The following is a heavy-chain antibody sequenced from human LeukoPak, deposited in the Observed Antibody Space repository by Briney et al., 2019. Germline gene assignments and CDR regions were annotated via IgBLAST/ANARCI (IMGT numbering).Heavy chain of an antibody. Sequence: PGGSLRLSCAASGFTLSSYAMSWVRQAPGKGLEWVANIKQDGSEKYYVDSVKGRFTISRDNAKNSLYLQMNSLRAEDTAVYYCARVVYGDYALRKLGWFDPWGQGTLVTVSS. V-gene: IGHV3-7*01. D-gene: IGHD4-17*01. CDR1: GFTLSSYA. CDR2: IKQDGSEK. CDR3: ARVVYGDYALRKLGWFDP. J-gene: IGHJ5*02.